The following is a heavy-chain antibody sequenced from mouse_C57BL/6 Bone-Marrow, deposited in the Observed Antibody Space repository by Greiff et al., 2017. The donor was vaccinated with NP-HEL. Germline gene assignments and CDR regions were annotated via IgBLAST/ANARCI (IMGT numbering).Heavy chain of an antibody. CDR1: GYTFTTYP. CDR2: FHPYNDDT. D-gene: IGHD2-3*01. V-gene: IGHV1-47*01. CDR3: ARPNDGYYGFDY. J-gene: IGHJ2*01. Sequence: VKLMESGAELVKPGASVKMSCKASGYTFTTYPIEWMKQNHGKSLEWIGNFHPYNDDTKYNEKFKGKATLTVEKSSSTVYLELSRLTSDDSAVYYCARPNDGYYGFDYWGQGTTLTVSS.